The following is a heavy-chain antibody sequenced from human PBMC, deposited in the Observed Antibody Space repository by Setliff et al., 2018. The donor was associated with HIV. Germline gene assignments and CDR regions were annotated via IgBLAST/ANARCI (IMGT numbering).Heavy chain of an antibody. V-gene: IGHV3-21*01. D-gene: IGHD1-1*01. J-gene: IGHJ3*02. CDR1: GFTFIDYA. CDR3: ARSRSTRDAFDI. CDR2: ISSSGSYI. Sequence: GGSLRLSCAASGFTFIDYALNWVRQSPGKGLEWVSSISSSGSYIYYAGSLRGRFTISRDYASNSLYLETNSLRVEDTAIYYCARSRSTRDAFDIWGQGTMVTVSS.